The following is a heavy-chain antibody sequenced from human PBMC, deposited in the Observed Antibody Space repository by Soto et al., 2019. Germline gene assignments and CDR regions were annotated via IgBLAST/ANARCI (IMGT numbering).Heavy chain of an antibody. V-gene: IGHV3-48*02. D-gene: IGHD5-18*01. Sequence: GGSLRLSCAASGFTLSTYSMNWVRQAPGKGLELISYISRSSATTIYYADSVEGRFTISRDNAKNSLYLQMNSLRDEDTAVYYCARDRLGYSYGNSMDVWGQGTTVTVSS. CDR3: ARDRLGYSYGNSMDV. J-gene: IGHJ6*02. CDR1: GFTLSTYS. CDR2: ISRSSATTI.